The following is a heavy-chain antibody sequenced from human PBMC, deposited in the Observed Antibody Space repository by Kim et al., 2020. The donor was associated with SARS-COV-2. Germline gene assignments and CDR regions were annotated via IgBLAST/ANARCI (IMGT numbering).Heavy chain of an antibody. CDR3: ARDQPPPSGWYKYYYYGMDV. CDR2: INAGNGNT. CDR1: GYTFTTYE. D-gene: IGHD6-19*01. V-gene: IGHV1-3*01. J-gene: IGHJ6*02. Sequence: ASVKVSCKASGYTFTTYEIHWVRQAPGQRLEWMGWINAGNGNTKFSQKFQGRVTITRDTSASTAYMELSSLRSEDTAVYYCARDQPPPSGWYKYYYYGMDVWGQGTTVTVSS.